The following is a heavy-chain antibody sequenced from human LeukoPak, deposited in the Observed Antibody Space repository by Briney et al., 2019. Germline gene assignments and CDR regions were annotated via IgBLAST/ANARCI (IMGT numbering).Heavy chain of an antibody. CDR2: IYTSGST. Sequence: SQTLSLTCTVSGGSISSGSYYWSWIRQPAGKGLEWIGRIYTSGSTNYNPSLKSRVTMSVDTSKNQFSLKLSSVTAADTAVYYCARAHSSSWYPGNWFDPWGQGTLVTVSS. D-gene: IGHD6-13*01. V-gene: IGHV4-61*02. CDR3: ARAHSSSWYPGNWFDP. J-gene: IGHJ5*02. CDR1: GGSISSGSYY.